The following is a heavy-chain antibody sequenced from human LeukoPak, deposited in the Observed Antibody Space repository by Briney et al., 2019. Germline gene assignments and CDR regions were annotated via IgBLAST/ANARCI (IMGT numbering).Heavy chain of an antibody. CDR2: IKSKTDGGTT. V-gene: IGHV3-15*01. Sequence: PGGSLRLSCAASGFTFSNAWMSWVRQAPGKGLEWVGRIKSKTDGGTTDYAAPVKGRFTISRDDSKNTLYLQMNSLRAEDTAVYYCAKGSQLGIASFYYYYYMDVWGKGTTVTVSS. CDR3: AKGSQLGIASFYYYYYMDV. D-gene: IGHD7-27*01. J-gene: IGHJ6*03. CDR1: GFTFSNAW.